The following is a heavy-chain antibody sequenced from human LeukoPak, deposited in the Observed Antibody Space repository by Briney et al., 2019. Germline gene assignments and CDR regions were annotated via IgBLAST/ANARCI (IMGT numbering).Heavy chain of an antibody. V-gene: IGHV3-23*01. J-gene: IGHJ4*02. CDR3: ASQPGDSGWYYFDY. CDR2: IRGSGGTT. D-gene: IGHD6-19*01. CDR1: GFTFTNYA. Sequence: GGSLRLSCAASGFTFTNYAMTWVRQAPGKGLEWVSTIRGSGGTTYYSDSVKGRFTISRDNSKSTLYLQMNSLRAEDTAVYYCASQPGDSGWYYFDYWGQGTLVTVSS.